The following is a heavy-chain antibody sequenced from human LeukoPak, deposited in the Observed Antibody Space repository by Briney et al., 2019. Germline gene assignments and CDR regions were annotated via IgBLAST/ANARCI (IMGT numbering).Heavy chain of an antibody. CDR3: VRDPDALDY. V-gene: IGHV3-48*02. CDR1: GFTFSSYS. J-gene: IGHJ4*02. Sequence: GGSLRLSCAASGFTFSSYSMNWVRQAPGKGLEGVAYIRRRSETIYYADSVKGRFTISRDNAKNSLYVQMNSLRDEDTAVYYCVRDPDALDYWGQGTLVTVSS. CDR2: IRRRSETI.